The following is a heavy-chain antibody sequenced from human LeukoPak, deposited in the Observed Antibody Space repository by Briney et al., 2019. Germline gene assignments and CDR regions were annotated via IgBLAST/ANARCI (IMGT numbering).Heavy chain of an antibody. CDR3: AKMLGASISYGMDV. D-gene: IGHD3-16*01. CDR1: GFTFSSYT. J-gene: IGHJ6*02. CDR2: ISGSGGST. Sequence: GSLRLSCAASGFTFSSYTMSWVRQAPGKGLEWVSAISGSGGSTYYADSVKGRFTISRDNSKNTLYLQMNSLRAEDTAVYYCAKMLGASISYGMDVWGQGTTVTVSS. V-gene: IGHV3-23*01.